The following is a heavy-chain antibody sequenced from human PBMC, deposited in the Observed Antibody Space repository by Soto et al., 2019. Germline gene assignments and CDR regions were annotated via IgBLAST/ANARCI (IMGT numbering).Heavy chain of an antibody. V-gene: IGHV3-23*01. CDR3: VNSDSTSAP. CDR1: GFTFSSYA. D-gene: IGHD6-13*01. CDR2: ISGSGGST. J-gene: IGHJ5*02. Sequence: LRLSCAASGFTFSSYAMSWVRQAPGKGLEWVSAISGSGGSTYYADSVKGRFTISRDNSKNMVYLQMNSLRVEDTAIYYCVNSDSTSAPWGQGSLVTVSS.